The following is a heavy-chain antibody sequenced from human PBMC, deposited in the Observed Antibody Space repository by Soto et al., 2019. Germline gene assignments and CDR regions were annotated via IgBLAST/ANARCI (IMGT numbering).Heavy chain of an antibody. V-gene: IGHV3-33*01. CDR1: GFSFRSYG. CDR3: ARGLGQVAQPYYYYGMDV. CDR2: IWHDGSKK. Sequence: GGSLRLSCAASGFSFRSYGMHWVRQAPGKGLEWVAVIWHDGSKKYYADAVKGRFTISRDNSKNTLYLQMNSLRADDTAVYYCARGLGQVAQPYYYYGMDVWGQGTTVTVSS. J-gene: IGHJ6*02. D-gene: IGHD3-16*01.